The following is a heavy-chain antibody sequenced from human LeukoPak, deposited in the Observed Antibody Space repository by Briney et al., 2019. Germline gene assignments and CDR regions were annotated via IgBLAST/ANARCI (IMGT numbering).Heavy chain of an antibody. V-gene: IGHV3-48*03. J-gene: IGHJ4*02. CDR3: AKRLYDSSGYDY. CDR2: ITTSGSSI. Sequence: GGSLRLSCAASGFTFNSYEMNWVRQAPGKGLEWVSYITTSGSSIYYADSVRGRFTTSRDNAKDSLYLQMNSPRAEDTAVYYCAKRLYDSSGYDYWGQGTLVTVSS. CDR1: GFTFNSYE. D-gene: IGHD3-22*01.